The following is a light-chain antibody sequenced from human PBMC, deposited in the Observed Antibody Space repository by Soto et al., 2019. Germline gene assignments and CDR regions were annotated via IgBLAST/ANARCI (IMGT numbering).Light chain of an antibody. CDR3: EAWDDSLSGQV. CDR1: RSNIGNNY. Sequence: QSVLTQPPSASGTPGQTVTISCSGSRSNIGNNYVCWYQQLPGAAPKLLIYRNTQRPSGVPDRFSGSKSGTAASLAISGLRSEDEAHYFCEAWDDSLSGQVFGTGTKVTVL. V-gene: IGLV1-47*01. CDR2: RNT. J-gene: IGLJ1*01.